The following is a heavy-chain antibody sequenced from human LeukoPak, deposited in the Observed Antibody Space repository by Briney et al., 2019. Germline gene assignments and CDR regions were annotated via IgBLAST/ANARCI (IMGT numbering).Heavy chain of an antibody. D-gene: IGHD6-19*01. CDR2: IYTVVDA. Sequence: GGSLRLSCAASGFSVSNNYMSWVRQAPGKGLEWGSVIYTVVDAYYADSVMGRFTIFTENSKNTVNLKMRSMRAEDTALYYCAGRQMFTSGGFDDWGQGTLVTVYS. CDR1: GFSVSNNY. V-gene: IGHV3-53*01. J-gene: IGHJ4*02. CDR3: AGRQMFTSGGFDD.